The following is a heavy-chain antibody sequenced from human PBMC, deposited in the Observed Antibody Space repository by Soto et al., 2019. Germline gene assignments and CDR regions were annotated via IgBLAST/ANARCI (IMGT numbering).Heavy chain of an antibody. Sequence: SETLSLTCTVSGGSISSYYWSWIRQPPGKGLEWIGYIYYSGSTNYNPSLKSRVTISVDTSKNQFSLKLSSVTAADTAVYYCARDPDYYDSSGYSLDYWGQGNMVTV. CDR2: IYYSGST. D-gene: IGHD3-22*01. J-gene: IGHJ4*02. CDR1: GGSISSYY. CDR3: ARDPDYYDSSGYSLDY. V-gene: IGHV4-59*01.